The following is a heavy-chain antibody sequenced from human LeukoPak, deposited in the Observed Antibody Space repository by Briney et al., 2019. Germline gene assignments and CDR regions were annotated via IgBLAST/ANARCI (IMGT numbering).Heavy chain of an antibody. CDR2: TSYDGSNK. Sequence: PGGSLRLSCAASGFTFSSYAMHWVRQAPGKGLEWVAVTSYDGSNKYYADSVKGRFTISRDNSKNTLYLQMNSLRAEDTAVYYCARERTEFGYYYYYGMDVWGQGTTVTVSS. V-gene: IGHV3-30-3*01. J-gene: IGHJ6*02. CDR1: GFTFSSYA. CDR3: ARERTEFGYYYYYGMDV. D-gene: IGHD3-10*01.